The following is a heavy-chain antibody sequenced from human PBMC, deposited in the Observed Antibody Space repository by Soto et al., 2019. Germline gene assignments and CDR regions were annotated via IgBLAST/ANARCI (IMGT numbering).Heavy chain of an antibody. Sequence: EVQLVESGGGLVQPGGSLRLSCAASGFTFSNFWMHWVRQAPGKGLEWVSRDSPDGTSTSYAGFVKGRFTISRDNAKNTLFMQMNSLRAEDTAVYYCTRHGSGDYYLFDPWGQGTLVTVSS. J-gene: IGHJ5*02. CDR2: DSPDGTST. CDR3: TRHGSGDYYLFDP. V-gene: IGHV3-74*01. D-gene: IGHD4-17*01. CDR1: GFTFSNFW.